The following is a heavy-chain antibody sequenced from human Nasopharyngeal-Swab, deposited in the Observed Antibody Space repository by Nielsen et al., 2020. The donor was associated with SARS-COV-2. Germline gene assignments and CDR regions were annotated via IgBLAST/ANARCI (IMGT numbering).Heavy chain of an antibody. Sequence: GESLKISCAASGFTFSSYSMNWVRQAPGKGREWVSSISSSSSYIYYADSVKGRFTISRDNAKNSLYLQMNSLRAEDTAVYYCARDPQRDYCGGDCSYFDYWGQGTLVTVSS. CDR1: GFTFSSYS. CDR2: ISSSSSYI. CDR3: ARDPQRDYCGGDCSYFDY. V-gene: IGHV3-21*01. D-gene: IGHD2-21*02. J-gene: IGHJ4*02.